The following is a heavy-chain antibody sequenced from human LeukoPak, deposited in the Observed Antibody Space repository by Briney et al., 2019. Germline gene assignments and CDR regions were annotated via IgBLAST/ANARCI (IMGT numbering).Heavy chain of an antibody. CDR3: ARRGYYDSSGYFDY. V-gene: IGHV5-51*01. Sequence: GESLKISCKTSGYNFNTYWIGWVRQMPGKGLEWMGIIYPGDSDTRYSPSFQGQVTISADKSISTAYLQWSSLKASDTAMYYCARRGYYDSSGYFDYWGQGTLVTVSS. J-gene: IGHJ4*02. CDR1: GYNFNTYW. D-gene: IGHD3-22*01. CDR2: IYPGDSDT.